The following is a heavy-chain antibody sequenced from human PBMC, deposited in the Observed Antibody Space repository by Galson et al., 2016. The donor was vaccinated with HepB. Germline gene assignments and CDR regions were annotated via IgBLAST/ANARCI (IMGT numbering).Heavy chain of an antibody. D-gene: IGHD5-24*01. CDR2: ISPGRPNT. J-gene: IGHJ4*02. CDR1: GFAFSNSA. CDR3: AVWLQAHFDH. V-gene: IGHV3-23*01. Sequence: SLRLSCAASGFAFSNSAMGWIRPVPGKGLEWVSTISPGRPNTHYADSVWSRFTISRDDAKDTVFLHMYSLRDEDTAVYYCAVWLQAHFDHWGQGTFVAVSS.